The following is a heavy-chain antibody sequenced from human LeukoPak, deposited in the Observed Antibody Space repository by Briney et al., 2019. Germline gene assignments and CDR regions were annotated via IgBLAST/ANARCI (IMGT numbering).Heavy chain of an antibody. CDR2: ISWNSGSI. Sequence: GRSLRLSCAASGFTFDDYAMHWVRQAPGKGLEWVSGISWNSGSIGYADSVKGRFTISRDNAKNSLYLQMNSLRAEDTALYYCAKSSGCYYKDPFDYWGQGTLVTVFS. J-gene: IGHJ4*02. CDR1: GFTFDDYA. V-gene: IGHV3-9*01. D-gene: IGHD1-26*01. CDR3: AKSSGCYYKDPFDY.